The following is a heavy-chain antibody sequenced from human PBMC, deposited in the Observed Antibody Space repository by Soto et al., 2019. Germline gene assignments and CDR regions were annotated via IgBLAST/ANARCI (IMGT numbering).Heavy chain of an antibody. J-gene: IGHJ6*02. CDR3: ARDLGSPYYYGMGV. V-gene: IGHV1-69*08. Sequence: QVQLVQSGAEVKKPGSSVKVSCKASGGTFRKDTISWVRQAPGQGLEWMGRIIPILGITNYARKFQGRVTITADKATGTAYMELSSLRAEDTAVDYCARDLGSPYYYGMGVWGQGTTVTVSS. CDR1: GGTFRKDT. D-gene: IGHD7-27*01. CDR2: IIPILGIT.